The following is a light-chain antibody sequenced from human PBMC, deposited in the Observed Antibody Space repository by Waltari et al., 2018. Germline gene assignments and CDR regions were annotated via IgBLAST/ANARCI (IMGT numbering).Light chain of an antibody. CDR1: QGISNF. CDR2: VAS. CDR3: LQHNSYPWT. Sequence: DIQMTQSPSAMSASVGDRVTITCRASQGISNFLTWFQQKPGKVHKRLIYVASRLQSGVPSRFSGSGSGTEFTLTISSLQPEDFATYYCLQHNSYPWTFGQGTKVEIK. J-gene: IGKJ1*01. V-gene: IGKV1-17*03.